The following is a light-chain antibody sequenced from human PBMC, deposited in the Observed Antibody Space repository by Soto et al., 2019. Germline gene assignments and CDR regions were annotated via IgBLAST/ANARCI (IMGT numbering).Light chain of an antibody. V-gene: IGLV2-8*01. CDR1: SSDVGGYNY. CDR3: SSYAGSNNGV. J-gene: IGLJ3*02. CDR2: EVS. Sequence: QSALTQPPSASGSPGQSVTISCTGTSSDVGGYNYVSWYQQHPGKAPKLMIYEVSKRPSGVPDRFSGSKSSNTASLTVSGLQAEDEADYYCSSYAGSNNGVFGGGTKVTVL.